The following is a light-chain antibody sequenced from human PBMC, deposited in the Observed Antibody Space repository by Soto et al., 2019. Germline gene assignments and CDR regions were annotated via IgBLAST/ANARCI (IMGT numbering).Light chain of an antibody. CDR2: DAS. CDR3: QQYNNWPPYT. Sequence: DTVMTQSPATLSVSPGERATLSCRASQSVSSNLAWYQQKPGQAPRLLIYDASTRATGIPARFSGSGSGTEFTLTISSLQSEDFAVYYCQQYNNWPPYTFGQGTKLEIK. J-gene: IGKJ2*01. CDR1: QSVSSN. V-gene: IGKV3-15*01.